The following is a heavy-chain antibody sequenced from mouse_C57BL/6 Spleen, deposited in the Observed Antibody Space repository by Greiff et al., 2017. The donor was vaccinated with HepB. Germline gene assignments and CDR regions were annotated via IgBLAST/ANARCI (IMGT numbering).Heavy chain of an antibody. Sequence: QVHVKQSGAELVKPGASVKISCKASGYAFSSYWMNWVKQRPGKGLEWIGQIYPGDGDTNYNGKFKGKATLTADKSSSTAYMQLSSLTSEDSAVYFCANSNYVDYAMDYWGQGTSVTVSS. CDR2: IYPGDGDT. V-gene: IGHV1-80*01. D-gene: IGHD2-5*01. J-gene: IGHJ4*01. CDR1: GYAFSSYW. CDR3: ANSNYVDYAMDY.